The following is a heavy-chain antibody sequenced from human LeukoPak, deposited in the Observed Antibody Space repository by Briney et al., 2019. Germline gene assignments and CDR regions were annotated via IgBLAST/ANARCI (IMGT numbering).Heavy chain of an antibody. CDR1: GGSLSSGGYY. V-gene: IGHV4-31*03. Sequence: SQTLSLTCTVSGGSLSSGGYYWRWIRQHPGKGLEWIGYIYYSGSTYYNPSLKSRVTISVDTSKNQFSLKLSSVTAADTAVYYCARDSDSNAYWGQGTLVTVSS. CDR2: IYYSGST. CDR3: ARDSDSNAY. J-gene: IGHJ4*02. D-gene: IGHD3-10*01.